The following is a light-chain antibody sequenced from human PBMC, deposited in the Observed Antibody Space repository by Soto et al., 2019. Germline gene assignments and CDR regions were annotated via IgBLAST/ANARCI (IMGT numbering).Light chain of an antibody. J-gene: IGKJ2*01. Sequence: IVMTQSPATLSVSPGERATLSCRASKSVSRNLAWYQQKPGQAPRLLIYDASTRATGIPARFSGSGSGTEFTLTISSLQSEDFATYYCQQSYKTPHTFGQGTKLETK. CDR1: KSVSRN. CDR2: DAS. V-gene: IGKV3-15*01. CDR3: QQSYKTPHT.